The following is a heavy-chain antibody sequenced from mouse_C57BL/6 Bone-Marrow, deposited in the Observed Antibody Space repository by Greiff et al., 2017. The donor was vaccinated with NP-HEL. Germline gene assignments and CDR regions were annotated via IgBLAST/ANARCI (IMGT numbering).Heavy chain of an antibody. CDR1: GYAFSSSW. D-gene: IGHD4-1*01. CDR2: IYPGDGDT. Sequence: QVQLQQSGPELVKPGASVKISCKASGYAFSSSWMNWVKQRPGKGLEWIGRIYPGDGDTNYNGKFKGKATLTADKSSSPADMQLSSLTSEDSAVYFCARGLGRWIPWGQGTTLTVSS. J-gene: IGHJ2*01. V-gene: IGHV1-82*01. CDR3: ARGLGRWIP.